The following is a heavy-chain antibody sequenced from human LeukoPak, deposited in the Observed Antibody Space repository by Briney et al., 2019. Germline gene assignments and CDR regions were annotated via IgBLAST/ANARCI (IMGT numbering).Heavy chain of an antibody. CDR2: IYSSGST. J-gene: IGHJ5*02. CDR3: ARGYSYGSGWFDP. CDR1: GGSISSGSYY. D-gene: IGHD5-18*01. V-gene: IGHV4-61*02. Sequence: SQTLSLTCNGTGGSISSGSYYRSWIRQPARKGLEWIVRIYSSGSTNYNPSLKSRVTISVDTSKNQFSLKLSSVTAADTAVYYCARGYSYGSGWFDPWGQGTLVTVSS.